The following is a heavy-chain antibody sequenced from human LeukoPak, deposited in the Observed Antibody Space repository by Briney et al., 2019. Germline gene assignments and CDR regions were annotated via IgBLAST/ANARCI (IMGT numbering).Heavy chain of an antibody. CDR2: IYYSGST. V-gene: IGHV4-59*08. CDR3: ARMYDSSGYYYPFDY. Sequence: SETLSLTCTVSGGSISSYYWSWIRQPPGKGLEWIGYIYYSGSTNYNPSLKSRVTISVDTSKNQFSLKLSPVTAADTAVYYCARMYDSSGYYYPFDYWGQGTLVTVSS. D-gene: IGHD3-22*01. CDR1: GGSISSYY. J-gene: IGHJ4*02.